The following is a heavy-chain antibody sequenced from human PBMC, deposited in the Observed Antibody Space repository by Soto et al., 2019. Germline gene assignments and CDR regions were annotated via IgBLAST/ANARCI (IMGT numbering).Heavy chain of an antibody. CDR1: GFTFSNFA. Sequence: QRLSCATSGFTFSNFAMSWVRQAPGRGLEWVSGLSGSGDRTYYADSVKGQFIISRDDSKNTLYLQMDRLSAGDTALYYCAKGSRWLQLGQLDSWGQGTQVTVSS. CDR2: LSGSGDRT. J-gene: IGHJ4*02. D-gene: IGHD5-18*01. V-gene: IGHV3-23*01. CDR3: AKGSRWLQLGQLDS.